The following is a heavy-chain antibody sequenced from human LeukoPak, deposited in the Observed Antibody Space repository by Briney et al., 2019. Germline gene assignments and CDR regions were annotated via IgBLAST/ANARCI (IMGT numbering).Heavy chain of an antibody. J-gene: IGHJ5*02. D-gene: IGHD3-10*01. Sequence: PSETLSLTCAVSGGSISSGGYSWSWIRQPSGKGLEWIGYIYHSGSTYYNPSLKSRVTISVDRSKNQFSLKLSSVTAADTAVYYCASSPRVRVGGWFDPWGQGTLVTVAS. CDR1: GGSISSGGYS. V-gene: IGHV4-30-2*01. CDR3: ASSPRVRVGGWFDP. CDR2: IYHSGST.